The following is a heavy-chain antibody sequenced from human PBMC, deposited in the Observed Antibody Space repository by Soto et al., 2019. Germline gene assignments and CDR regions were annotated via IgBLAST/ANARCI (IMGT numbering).Heavy chain of an antibody. CDR3: ARGGPGGAITGSYYYYGMDV. V-gene: IGHV1-69*13. D-gene: IGHD3-16*02. CDR2: IIPIFGTA. Sequence: ASVKVSCKASGGTFSSYAISWVRQAPGQGLEWMGGIIPIFGTANYAQKFQGRVTITADESTSTAYMGLSSLRSEDTAVYYCARGGPGGAITGSYYYYGMDVWGQGTTVTVSS. CDR1: GGTFSSYA. J-gene: IGHJ6*02.